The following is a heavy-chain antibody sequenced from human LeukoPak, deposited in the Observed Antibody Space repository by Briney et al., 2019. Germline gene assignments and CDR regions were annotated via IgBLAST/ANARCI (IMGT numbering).Heavy chain of an antibody. Sequence: PSETLSLTCTVSGGSISSSSHYWGWIRQPPGKGLEWIGSIYYSGSTYHNPSLKSRVTISVDTSKNQFSLKLSSVTAADTAVYYCARHCSSTSCYVGAFDIWGQGTMVTVSS. CDR2: IYYSGST. CDR3: ARHCSSTSCYVGAFDI. V-gene: IGHV4-39*01. CDR1: GGSISSSSHY. J-gene: IGHJ3*02. D-gene: IGHD2-2*01.